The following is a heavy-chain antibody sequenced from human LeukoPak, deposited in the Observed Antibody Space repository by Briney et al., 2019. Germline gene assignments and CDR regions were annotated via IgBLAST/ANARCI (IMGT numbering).Heavy chain of an antibody. CDR2: VYYRGST. CDR1: GGXISSSSYY. CDR3: ARPNYYDSSGYSD. V-gene: IGHV4-39*01. D-gene: IGHD3-22*01. J-gene: IGHJ4*02. Sequence: XCTXXGGXISSSSYYWGWLRQPXGRGREXXXSVYYRGSTYYSPSLKSRVTISVDTSKNQFSLKLSSVTAADTAVYYCARPNYYDSSGYSDWGQGTLVTVSS.